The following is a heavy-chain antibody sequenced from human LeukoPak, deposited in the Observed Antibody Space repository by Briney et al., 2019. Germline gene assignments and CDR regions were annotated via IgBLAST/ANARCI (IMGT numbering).Heavy chain of an antibody. J-gene: IGHJ4*02. V-gene: IGHV3-23*01. CDR2: ISGSGGSI. CDR1: GFTFSSYA. Sequence: GGSLRLSCAASGFTFSSYAMSWVRQAPGKGLEWVSAISGSGGSIYYADSVKGRFTISRDNSKNTLYLQMNSLRAEDTAVYYCAKGSGSGSSSSGYYFDYWGQGTLVTVSS. CDR3: AKGSGSGSSSSGYYFDY. D-gene: IGHD6-6*01.